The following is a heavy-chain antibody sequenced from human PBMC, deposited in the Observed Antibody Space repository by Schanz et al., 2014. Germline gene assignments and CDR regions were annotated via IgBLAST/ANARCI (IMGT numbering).Heavy chain of an antibody. V-gene: IGHV4-31*03. D-gene: IGHD3-16*01. CDR1: GASISSGGYY. CDR3: ARVGRNSYGFTSRFDA. CDR2: IYYSGGT. Sequence: QVQLQESGPGQVRPSETLSLTCTVSGASISSGGYYWDWIRLLPGKGLEWVGYIYYSGGTYYSPSLKSRVSISLDTSKNQFSLNLSSVTAADTAMYYCARVGRNSYGFTSRFDAWGQGTLVAVSS. J-gene: IGHJ5*02.